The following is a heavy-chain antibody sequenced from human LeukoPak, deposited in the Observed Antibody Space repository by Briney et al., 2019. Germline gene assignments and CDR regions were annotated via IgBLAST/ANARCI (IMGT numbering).Heavy chain of an antibody. D-gene: IGHD5-12*01. V-gene: IGHV1-18*01. CDR1: GYTFTSYG. Sequence: ASVKVSCKTSGYTFTSYGISWVRQAPGQGLEWMGWISADNGKTNYAQKLQGRVTMTTDTSTTTAYMELRSLRSGDTAVYYCARRGYPVYYYYMDVWGKGTTVTISS. J-gene: IGHJ6*03. CDR2: ISADNGKT. CDR3: ARRGYPVYYYYMDV.